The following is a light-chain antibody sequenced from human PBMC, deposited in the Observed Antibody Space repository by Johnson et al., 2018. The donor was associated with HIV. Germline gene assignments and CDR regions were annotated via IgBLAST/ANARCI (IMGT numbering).Light chain of an antibody. J-gene: IGLJ1*01. CDR1: SSIIGNNY. Sequence: QSVLTQPPSVSAAPGQKVTISCSGSSSIIGNNYVSWYQQLPGTAPKLLIYDNNKRPSGIPDRFSGSKSGSSATLGITGLQTGDEADYYCGTWDSSLSAYVFGIGTKFTVL. CDR3: GTWDSSLSAYV. CDR2: DNN. V-gene: IGLV1-51*01.